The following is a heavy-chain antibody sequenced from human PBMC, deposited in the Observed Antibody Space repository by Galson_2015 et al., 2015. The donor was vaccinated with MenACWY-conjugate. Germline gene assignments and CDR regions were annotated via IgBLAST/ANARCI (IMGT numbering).Heavy chain of an antibody. CDR3: AKFGQQWLVRRWYFDL. D-gene: IGHD6-19*01. J-gene: IGHJ2*01. CDR2: ISYDGSNK. CDR1: GFTFSSYG. Sequence: SLRLSCAASGFTFSSYGMHWVRQAPGKGLEWVAVISYDGSNKYYADSVKGRFTISRDNSKNTLYLQMNSLRAEDTAVYYCAKFGQQWLVRRWYFDLWGRGTLVTVSS. V-gene: IGHV3-30*18.